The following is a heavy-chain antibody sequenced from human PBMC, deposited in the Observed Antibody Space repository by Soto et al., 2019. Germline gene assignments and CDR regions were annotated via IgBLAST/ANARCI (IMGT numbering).Heavy chain of an antibody. CDR2: IIPIFGTA. CDR3: ARGVLLGRDGYNDLDY. D-gene: IGHD5-12*01. CDR1: GGTFSSYA. Sequence: QVQLVQSGAEVKKPGSSVKVSCKASGGTFSSYAISWVRQAPGQGLEWMGGIIPIFGTANYAQKFQGRVTITADESTSTAYMELSSLRSGDTAVYYCARGVLLGRDGYNDLDYWGQGTLVTVSS. V-gene: IGHV1-69*01. J-gene: IGHJ4*02.